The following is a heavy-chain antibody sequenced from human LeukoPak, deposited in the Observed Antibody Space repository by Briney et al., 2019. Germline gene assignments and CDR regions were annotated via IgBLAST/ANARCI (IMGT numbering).Heavy chain of an antibody. J-gene: IGHJ4*02. CDR3: ARGLPEDIVVVVAATRALGFDY. V-gene: IGHV4-34*01. CDR2: INHSGST. D-gene: IGHD2-15*01. Sequence: SETLSLTCAVYGGSFSGYYWSWIRQPPGKGLEWIGEINHSGSTNYNPSLKSRVTISVDTSKNQFSLKLSSVTAADTAVYYCARGLPEDIVVVVAATRALGFDYWGQGTLVTVSS. CDR1: GGSFSGYY.